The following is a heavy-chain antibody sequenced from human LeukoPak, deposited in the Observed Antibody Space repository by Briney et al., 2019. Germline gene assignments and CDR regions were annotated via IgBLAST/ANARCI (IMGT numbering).Heavy chain of an antibody. V-gene: IGHV3-23*01. CDR1: GFTFSSYA. Sequence: GGSLRLSCAASGFTFSSYAMSWVRQAPGKGLEWVSAISGSGGSTYYADSVKGRFTISRNKSKNTMYLQMNSLRAEDTAVYYCAKDQRAHYYDSSGYYFPYYFDYWGQGTLVTVSS. D-gene: IGHD3-22*01. J-gene: IGHJ4*02. CDR3: AKDQRAHYYDSSGYYFPYYFDY. CDR2: ISGSGGST.